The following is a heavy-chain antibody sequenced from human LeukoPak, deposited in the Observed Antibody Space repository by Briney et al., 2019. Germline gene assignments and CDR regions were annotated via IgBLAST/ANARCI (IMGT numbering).Heavy chain of an antibody. V-gene: IGHV4-61*01. J-gene: IGHJ5*02. Sequence: SETLSLTCTVSGGSVSSGSYYWTWIRQPPGKGLEWIGHIYYSGSTNYNPSLKSRVTISVDTSKNQFSLKLSSVTAADTAVYYCARTARDDWYWFDPWGQGTLVTVSS. CDR1: GGSVSSGSYY. CDR2: IYYSGST. CDR3: ARTARDDWYWFDP. D-gene: IGHD3-9*01.